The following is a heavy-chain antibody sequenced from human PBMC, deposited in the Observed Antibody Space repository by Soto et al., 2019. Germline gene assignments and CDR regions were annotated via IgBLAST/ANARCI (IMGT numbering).Heavy chain of an antibody. D-gene: IGHD3-3*01. CDR3: ARAGGVEGHYYYYYGMDV. V-gene: IGHV1-69*12. CDR2: IIPIFGTA. Sequence: QVQLVQSGAEVKKPGSSVKVSCKASGGTFSSYAISWVRQAPGQGLEWMGGIIPIFGTANYAQKFQGRVTITADESTSSAYMELSSLRSEDTAVYYCARAGGVEGHYYYYYGMDVWGQGTTVTVSS. CDR1: GGTFSSYA. J-gene: IGHJ6*02.